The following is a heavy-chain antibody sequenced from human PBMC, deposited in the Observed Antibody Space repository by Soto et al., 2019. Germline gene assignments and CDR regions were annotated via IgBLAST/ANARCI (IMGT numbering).Heavy chain of an antibody. D-gene: IGHD6-6*01. CDR2: IYPGDSDT. CDR1: GYSFASYW. J-gene: IGHJ6*02. Sequence: GGSLKIYCRGSGYSFASYWIGRVRQIPGKDLDWMGIIYPGDSDTSYSPSFQGQVTISAGKSLRTAYLQWTSLAASDPTFSYCARTRSFTLGFYYDGMDVWGQGTTVTV. CDR3: ARTRSFTLGFYYDGMDV. V-gene: IGHV5-51*01.